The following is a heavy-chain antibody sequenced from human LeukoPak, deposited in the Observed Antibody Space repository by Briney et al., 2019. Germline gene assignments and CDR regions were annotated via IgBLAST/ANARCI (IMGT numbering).Heavy chain of an antibody. D-gene: IGHD1-26*01. CDR1: GYTFISYG. V-gene: IGHV1-18*01. CDR3: ARGRELRPREY. J-gene: IGHJ4*02. Sequence: GSLKLSCAASGYTFISYGISWVRQAPGQGLEWMAWISAYKGNTNYAQKLQGRFTMTTDTSTNTAYMQLRSLRADDTAVYYCARGRELRPREYWGKGTLVTVSA. CDR2: ISAYKGNT.